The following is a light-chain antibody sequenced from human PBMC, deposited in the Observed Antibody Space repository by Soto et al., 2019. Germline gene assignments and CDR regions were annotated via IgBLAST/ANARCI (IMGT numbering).Light chain of an antibody. CDR1: QSLLSSDGNNY. V-gene: IGKV2-30*01. CDR3: MQGTHWPPWT. CDR2: KVS. J-gene: IGKJ1*01. Sequence: DVVMTQSPLSLPVTLGQPASISCRSNQSLLSSDGNNYLNWFQQRPGQSPRRLTYKVSIRDSGXPXRXXGSGSGTEVTLKISRVEAEDVGIYYCMQGTHWPPWTFGQGTKVEIK.